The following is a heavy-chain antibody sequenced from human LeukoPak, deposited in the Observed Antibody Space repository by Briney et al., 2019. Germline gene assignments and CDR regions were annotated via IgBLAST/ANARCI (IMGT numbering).Heavy chain of an antibody. D-gene: IGHD2-2*01. CDR2: ISAGGSST. CDR1: GFTLNNYA. J-gene: IGHJ4*02. CDR3: AERGRVVPAGEWYFDY. Sequence: GGSLRLSCAVSGFTLNNYAMRWVRQAPGKGLEWVSAISAGGSSTYYADSVKGRFTISRDNSKETLYLQMNSLRAEDTAVYYCAERGRVVPAGEWYFDYWGQGTLVTVSS. V-gene: IGHV3-23*01.